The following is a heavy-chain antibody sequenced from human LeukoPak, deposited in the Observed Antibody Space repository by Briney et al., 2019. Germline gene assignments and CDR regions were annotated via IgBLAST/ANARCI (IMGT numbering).Heavy chain of an antibody. J-gene: IGHJ6*03. CDR3: TTAAGYYYYYMDV. D-gene: IGHD6-13*01. Sequence: PGGSLRLSCAASGFAFSNAWMSWVRQAPGKGLEWVGRIKSKTDGGTTDYAAPVKGRFTISRDDSKNTLYLQMNSLKTEDTAVYYCTTAAGYYYYYMDVWGKGTTVTVSS. CDR1: GFAFSNAW. CDR2: IKSKTDGGTT. V-gene: IGHV3-15*01.